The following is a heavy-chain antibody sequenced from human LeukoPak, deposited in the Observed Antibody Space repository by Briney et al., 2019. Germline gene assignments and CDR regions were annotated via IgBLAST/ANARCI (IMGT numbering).Heavy chain of an antibody. CDR1: GFTVSSNY. V-gene: IGHV3-53*01. D-gene: IGHD3-22*01. CDR3: ARGGGGYYDSSGYYPDYFDY. J-gene: IGHJ4*02. Sequence: GSLRLSCAASGFTVSSNYMSWVRQAPGKGLEWVSVICSCCSTYYADSVKGRFTISRDNSKNTLYLQMNSLRAEDTAVYYCARGGGGYYDSSGYYPDYFDYWGQGTLVTVSS. CDR2: ICSCCST.